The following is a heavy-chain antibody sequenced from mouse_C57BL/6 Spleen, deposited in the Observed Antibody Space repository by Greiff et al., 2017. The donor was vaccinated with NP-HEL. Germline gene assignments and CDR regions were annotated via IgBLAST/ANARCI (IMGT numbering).Heavy chain of an antibody. CDR1: GYAFSSSW. Sequence: LQESGPELVKPGASVKISCKASGYAFSSSWMNWVKQRPGKGLEWIGRIYPGDGDTNYSGNFKGKATLTADKSSTTAYMQLSSLTSEDSAVYFCARLGNYLDYWGQGTTLTVSS. D-gene: IGHD4-1*01. J-gene: IGHJ2*01. CDR2: IYPGDGDT. V-gene: IGHV1-82*01. CDR3: ARLGNYLDY.